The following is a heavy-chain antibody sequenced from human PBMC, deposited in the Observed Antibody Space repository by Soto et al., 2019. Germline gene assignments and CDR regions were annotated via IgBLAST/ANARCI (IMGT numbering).Heavy chain of an antibody. CDR1: GVSMRNSY. Sequence: SETLSLTCSVSGVSMRNSYWTWIRQSAGKGLEWIGRISTSGNTNYNPSLNSRLTMSVDTSKNQVSLKLTSVTAADTAVYYCARGGGVPALGDPWGQGTLVTV. CDR2: ISTSGNT. V-gene: IGHV4-4*07. CDR3: ARGGGVPALGDP. J-gene: IGHJ5*02. D-gene: IGHD3-16*01.